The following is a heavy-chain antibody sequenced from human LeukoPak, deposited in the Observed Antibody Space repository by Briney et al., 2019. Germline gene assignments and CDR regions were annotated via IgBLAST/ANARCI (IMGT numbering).Heavy chain of an antibody. CDR3: ATRGATYTYGYSWFDP. CDR2: IESKTHGETT. V-gene: IGHV3-15*04. D-gene: IGHD5-18*01. Sequence: GGSLRLSCVDSGFTFSDAWMNWVRQVPGKGLEWIGRIESKTHGETTEYAAPVKGRFTISRDDSKNTLYLQMNSLKIEDSGLYYCATRGATYTYGYSWFDPWGQGTLVTVSS. CDR1: GFTFSDAW. J-gene: IGHJ5*02.